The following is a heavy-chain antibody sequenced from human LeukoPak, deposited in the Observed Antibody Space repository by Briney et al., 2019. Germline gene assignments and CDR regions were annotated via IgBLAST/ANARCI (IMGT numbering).Heavy chain of an antibody. V-gene: IGHV3-74*01. Sequence: GGSLRLSCAASGFTFSSYWMHWVRQAPGKGLVWVSRINSDGSSTSHADSVKGRFTISRDNAKNTLYLQMNSLRAEDTAVYYCARDAEYSSGWSRYGWFDPWGQGTLVTVSS. CDR3: ARDAEYSSGWSRYGWFDP. CDR2: INSDGSST. CDR1: GFTFSSYW. J-gene: IGHJ5*02. D-gene: IGHD6-19*01.